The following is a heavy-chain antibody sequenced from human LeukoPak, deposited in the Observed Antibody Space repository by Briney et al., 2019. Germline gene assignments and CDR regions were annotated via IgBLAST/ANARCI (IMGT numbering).Heavy chain of an antibody. CDR3: AKDYEWEPVGPLDY. CDR1: GFTFSSYA. D-gene: IGHD1-26*01. J-gene: IGHJ4*02. Sequence: GGSLRLSCAASGFTFSSYAMSWVRQAPGKGLEWVSAISGSGGSTYSADSVKGRFTISRDNSKNTLYLQMNSLRAEDTAVYYCAKDYEWEPVGPLDYWGQGTLVTVPS. CDR2: ISGSGGST. V-gene: IGHV3-23*01.